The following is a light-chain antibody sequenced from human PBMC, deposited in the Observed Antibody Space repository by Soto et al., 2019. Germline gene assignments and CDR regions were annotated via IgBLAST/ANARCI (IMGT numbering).Light chain of an antibody. V-gene: IGLV2-11*01. CDR1: SSDVGYYNF. Sequence: QSALTQPRSVSGSPGQSVTISCTGTSSDVGYYNFVSWYQQHPGKAPKLMIYDVSKRPSGVPDRFSGSKSGNMASLTISGLKAEDEADYYCCSYAGNYGVVFGGGTQLTVL. CDR2: DVS. CDR3: CSYAGNYGVV. J-gene: IGLJ2*01.